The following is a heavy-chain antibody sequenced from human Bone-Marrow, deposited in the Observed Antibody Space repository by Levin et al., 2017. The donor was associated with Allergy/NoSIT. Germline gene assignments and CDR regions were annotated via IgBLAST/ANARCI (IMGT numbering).Heavy chain of an antibody. Sequence: SETLSLTCSVFGASISSYFWTWIRQSPGKRLEWIGYIYYSGTTNYNPSLKSRVTMSMDTSKNHFSLKLTSVTAADTAIYYCARVVVTAVVASDAFDLWDQGTKVIVSS. CDR1: GASISSYF. V-gene: IGHV4-59*01. J-gene: IGHJ3*01. D-gene: IGHD2-21*02. CDR2: IYYSGTT. CDR3: ARVVVTAVVASDAFDL.